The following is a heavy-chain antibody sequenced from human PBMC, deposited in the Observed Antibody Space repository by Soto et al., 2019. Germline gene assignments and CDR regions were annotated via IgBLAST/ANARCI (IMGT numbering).Heavy chain of an antibody. V-gene: IGHV3-30*18. CDR2: ISYDGSNK. CDR1: GFTFSSYG. Sequence: HPGGSLRLSCAASGFTFSSYGMHWVRQAPGKGLEWVAVISYDGSNKYYADSVKGRFTITKDNSKNTLYLQMNSLRAEATAVYYCAKERGRYFYWSNSTHDGYYYGMDVWGQGTTVTVSS. J-gene: IGHJ6*02. D-gene: IGHD3-9*01. CDR3: AKERGRYFYWSNSTHDGYYYGMDV.